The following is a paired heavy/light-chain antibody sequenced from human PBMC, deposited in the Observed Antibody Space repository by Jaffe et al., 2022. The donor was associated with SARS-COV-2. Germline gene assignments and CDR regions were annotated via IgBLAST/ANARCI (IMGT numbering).Light chain of an antibody. CDR1: SSNIGAGSD. Sequence: QSVLTQPPSVSGAPGQRVTISCTGSSSNIGAGSDVHWYQQLPGTAPKLLIYDNSNRPSGVPDRFSGSKSGTSASLAISGLQAEDEADYYCQSYDSSLSGSYVFGTGTKVTVL. CDR2: DNS. V-gene: IGLV1-40*01. CDR3: QSYDSSLSGSYV. J-gene: IGLJ1*01.
Heavy chain of an antibody. Sequence: QLQLQESGPGLVKPSETLSLTCAVSGGSISSSSYYWGWIRQPPGKGLEWIGSIYYSGSTYYHPSLKSRVTISVDTSKNQFSLKLSSVTAADTAVYSCARHVGIAARRTRFDYWGQGTLVTVSS. V-gene: IGHV4-39*01. CDR3: ARHVGIAARRTRFDY. CDR2: IYYSGST. D-gene: IGHD6-6*01. J-gene: IGHJ4*02. CDR1: GGSISSSSYY.